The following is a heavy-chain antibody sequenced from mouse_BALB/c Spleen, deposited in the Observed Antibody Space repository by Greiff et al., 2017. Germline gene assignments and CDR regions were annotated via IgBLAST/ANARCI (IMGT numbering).Heavy chain of an antibody. J-gene: IGHJ2*01. CDR3: ARVGLGFDY. CDR1: GFTFSSYG. V-gene: IGHV5-6-3*01. Sequence: EVKVEESGGGLVQPGGSLKLSCAASGFTFSSYGMSWVRQTPDKRLELVATINSNGGSTYYPDSVKGRFTISRDNAKNTLYLQMSSLKSEDTAMYYCARVGLGFDYWGQGTTLTVSS. D-gene: IGHD4-1*01. CDR2: INSNGGST.